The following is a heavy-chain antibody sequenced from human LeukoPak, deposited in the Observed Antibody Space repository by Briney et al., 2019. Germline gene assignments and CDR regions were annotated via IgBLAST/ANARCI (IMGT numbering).Heavy chain of an antibody. Sequence: GGSLRLSCAASGFTFSSYAMSWVRQAPGKGREWVSAISGRGGTTYYAASVDRRSTISTDNSTNTLYLQMNSLRAEDTAVYYCAKGGYCSSTSCYSSGWFDYWGQGTLVTVSS. CDR2: ISGRGGTT. D-gene: IGHD2-2*02. CDR3: AKGGYCSSTSCYSSGWFDY. V-gene: IGHV3-23*01. J-gene: IGHJ4*02. CDR1: GFTFSSYA.